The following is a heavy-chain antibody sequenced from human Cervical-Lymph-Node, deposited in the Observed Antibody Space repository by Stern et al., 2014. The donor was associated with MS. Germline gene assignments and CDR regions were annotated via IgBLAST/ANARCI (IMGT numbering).Heavy chain of an antibody. J-gene: IGHJ4*02. CDR1: GGSLTMYH. CDR2: IYTSGST. V-gene: IGHV4-4*07. CDR3: ARDVRHGWSHDLFDY. D-gene: IGHD3-3*01. Sequence: QVQLQESGPGLVKPSETLSLTCSVSGGSLTMYHWSWIRQPAGKGLEWIGRIYTSGSTNFSPSLKIRVSLSIDTSRNQFSLKLRSVTAADTAVYYCARDVRHGWSHDLFDYWGQGILVIVSS.